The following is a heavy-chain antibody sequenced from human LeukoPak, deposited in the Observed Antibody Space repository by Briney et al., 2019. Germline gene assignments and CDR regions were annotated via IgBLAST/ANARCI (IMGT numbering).Heavy chain of an antibody. Sequence: SVKVSCKASGGTFSSYAISWVRQAPGQGLEWMGGIIPIFGTANYAQKFQGRVTITADESTSTAYMELSGLRSEDTAVYYCASSYIVVVPAAPFDYWGQGTLVTVSS. D-gene: IGHD2-2*01. CDR3: ASSYIVVVPAAPFDY. CDR2: IIPIFGTA. J-gene: IGHJ4*02. V-gene: IGHV1-69*01. CDR1: GGTFSSYA.